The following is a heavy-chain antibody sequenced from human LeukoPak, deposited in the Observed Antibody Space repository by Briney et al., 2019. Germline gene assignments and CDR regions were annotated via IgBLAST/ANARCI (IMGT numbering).Heavy chain of an antibody. D-gene: IGHD3-3*01. CDR2: ISGSGGST. V-gene: IGHV3-23*01. CDR1: AFTFSSYA. Sequence: GGSLRLSCAASAFTFSSYAMSWVRQAPGKGLEWVSAISGSGGSTYYADSVKGRFTISRDNSKNTLYLQMNSLRAEDTAVYYCAKDRVTYYDFWSGYQPRYNWFDPWGQGTLVTVSS. CDR3: AKDRVTYYDFWSGYQPRYNWFDP. J-gene: IGHJ5*02.